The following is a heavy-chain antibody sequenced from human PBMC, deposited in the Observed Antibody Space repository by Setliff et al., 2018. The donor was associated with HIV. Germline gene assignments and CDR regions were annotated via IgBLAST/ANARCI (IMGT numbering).Heavy chain of an antibody. CDR1: GYSISSGYF. Sequence: PSETLSLTCSVSGYSISSGYFWGWIRQPPGKGLEWIGYIYYSGGTTYNPSLKSRVTISVGASKSQFSLNLTSVTVADTAIYYCAGYTTAWFAPYWGQGTLGTVSS. J-gene: IGHJ4*02. CDR3: AGYTTAWFAPY. CDR2: IYYSGGT. V-gene: IGHV4-61*01. D-gene: IGHD6-19*01.